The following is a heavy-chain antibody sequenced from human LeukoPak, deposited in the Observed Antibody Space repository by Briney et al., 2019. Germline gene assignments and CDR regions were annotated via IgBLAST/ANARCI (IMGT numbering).Heavy chain of an antibody. V-gene: IGHV1-2*06. CDR3: AAPQYYYDSSGYPLTY. CDR1: GYTLTDYY. J-gene: IGHJ4*02. Sequence: GASVKVSCKASGYTLTDYYMHWVRQAPGQGLEWMGRINPNSGGTNYAQKFQGRVTMTRDTSISTVYMELSRLRSDDTAVYYCAAPQYYYDSSGYPLTYWGQGTLVTVSS. D-gene: IGHD3-22*01. CDR2: INPNSGGT.